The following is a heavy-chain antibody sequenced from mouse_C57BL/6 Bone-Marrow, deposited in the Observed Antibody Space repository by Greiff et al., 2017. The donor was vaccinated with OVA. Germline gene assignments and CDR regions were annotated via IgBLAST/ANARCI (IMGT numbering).Heavy chain of an antibody. CDR2: INYDGSST. Sequence: EVQVVESEGGLVQPGSSMKLSCTASGFTFSDYYMAWVRQVPEKGLEWVANINYDGSSTYYLDSLKSRFIISRDNAKNILYLQMSSLKSEDTATYYCARAGYDGYHYAMDYWGQGTSVTVSS. CDR1: GFTFSDYY. V-gene: IGHV5-16*01. D-gene: IGHD2-3*01. J-gene: IGHJ4*01. CDR3: ARAGYDGYHYAMDY.